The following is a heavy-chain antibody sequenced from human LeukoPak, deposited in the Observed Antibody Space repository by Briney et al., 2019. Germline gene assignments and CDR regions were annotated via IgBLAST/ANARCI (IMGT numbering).Heavy chain of an antibody. Sequence: GGSLRLSCAASGFTFSSYAMSWVRQAPGKGREWVSAISGSGGSTYYADSVKGRFTISRDNSKNTLYLQMNSRRAEDTAVYYCAKGTSGHDAFDIWGQGTMVTVSS. CDR3: AKGTSGHDAFDI. CDR2: ISGSGGST. J-gene: IGHJ3*02. CDR1: GFTFSSYA. D-gene: IGHD1-1*01. V-gene: IGHV3-23*01.